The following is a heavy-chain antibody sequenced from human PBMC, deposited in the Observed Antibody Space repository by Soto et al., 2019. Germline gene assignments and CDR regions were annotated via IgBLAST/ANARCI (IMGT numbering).Heavy chain of an antibody. Sequence: SETLSLTCTVSGGSISSYYWSWIRQPPGKGLELIGYIYYSGSTNYNPSLKSRVTISVDTSKNQFSLKLSSVTAADTALYYCARVLFGRLAWFDPWGQGTLVTVS. D-gene: IGHD1-26*01. V-gene: IGHV4-59*01. J-gene: IGHJ5*02. CDR1: GGSISSYY. CDR3: ARVLFGRLAWFDP. CDR2: IYYSGST.